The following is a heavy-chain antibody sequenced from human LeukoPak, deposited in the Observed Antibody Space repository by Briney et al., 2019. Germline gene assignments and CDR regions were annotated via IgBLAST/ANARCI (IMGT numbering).Heavy chain of an antibody. CDR3: TTCGYDRCGAFDI. CDR2: IKSKTDGGTT. D-gene: IGHD5-12*01. Sequence: GGSLRLSCVASGFTFRSAWMTWVRQAPGKGLEWVGRIKSKTDGGTTDYAAPVKGRFSITRDDSKNTLYLQMNSLETEDTAMYYCTTCGYDRCGAFDIWGQGTVVTVSS. J-gene: IGHJ3*02. V-gene: IGHV3-15*01. CDR1: GFTFRSAW.